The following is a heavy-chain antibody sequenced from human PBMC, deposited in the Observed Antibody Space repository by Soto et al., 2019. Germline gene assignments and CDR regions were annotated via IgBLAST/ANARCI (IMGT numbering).Heavy chain of an antibody. CDR1: GFTFSSYG. D-gene: IGHD4-4*01. V-gene: IGHV3-33*01. Sequence: GGSLRLSCAASGFTFSSYGMHWVRQAPGKGLEWVAVIWYDGSNKYYADSVKGRFTISRDNSKNTLYLQMNSLRAEDTAVYYCARQGSNDVWFDPWGQGTPVTVSS. CDR2: IWYDGSNK. CDR3: ARQGSNDVWFDP. J-gene: IGHJ5*02.